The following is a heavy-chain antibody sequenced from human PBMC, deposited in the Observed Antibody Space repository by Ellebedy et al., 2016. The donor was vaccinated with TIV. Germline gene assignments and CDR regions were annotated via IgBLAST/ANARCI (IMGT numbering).Heavy chain of an antibody. D-gene: IGHD4-17*01. V-gene: IGHV3-7*01. CDR1: RFTFRSYW. CDR3: ARRGSYGDYAVQINNWFDS. J-gene: IGHJ5*01. CDR2: IYQDGSQK. Sequence: PGGSLRLSCAASRFTFRSYWMGWVRQAPGKGLEWVANIYQDGSQKYYVDSVKGRFTISRDNAKNSLYLQMNSLKVEDTAVYYCARRGSYGDYAVQINNWFDSWGQGTLVTVYS.